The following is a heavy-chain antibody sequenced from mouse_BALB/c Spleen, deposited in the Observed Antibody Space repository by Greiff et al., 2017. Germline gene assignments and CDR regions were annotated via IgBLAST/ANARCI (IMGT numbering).Heavy chain of an antibody. CDR1: GFTFSNYW. V-gene: IGHV6-6*02. J-gene: IGHJ3*01. CDR3: TRDFFFAY. Sequence: EVKVVESGGGLVQPGGSMKLSCVASGFTFSNYWMNWVRQSPEKGLEWVAEIRLKSNNYATHYAESVKGRFTISRDDSKSSVYLQMNNLRAEDTGIYYCTRDFFFAYWGQGTLVTVSA. CDR2: IRLKSNNYAT.